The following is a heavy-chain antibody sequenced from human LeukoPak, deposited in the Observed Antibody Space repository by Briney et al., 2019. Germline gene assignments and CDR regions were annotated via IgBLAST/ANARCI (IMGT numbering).Heavy chain of an antibody. J-gene: IGHJ4*02. Sequence: ASVKVSCKASGYTFTSYYMHWVRQAPGQGLEWMGIINPSGGSTSYAQKFQGRVTMTRDTSTSTVYVELSSLRSEDTAVYYCAREELRQAWFGEFSPPDWGQGTLVTVSS. CDR2: INPSGGST. D-gene: IGHD3-10*01. CDR1: GYTFTSYY. CDR3: AREELRQAWFGEFSPPD. V-gene: IGHV1-46*03.